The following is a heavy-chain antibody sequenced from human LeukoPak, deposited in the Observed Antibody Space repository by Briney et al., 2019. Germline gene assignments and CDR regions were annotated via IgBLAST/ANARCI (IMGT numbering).Heavy chain of an antibody. CDR1: GFTFSSYE. CDR3: ARGDDSSGYYEDYYYYMDV. CDR2: ISSSGSTI. Sequence: GGSLRLSCAASGFTFSSYEMNWVRQAPGKGLEWVSYISSSGSTIYYADSVKGRFTISRDNAKNSLYLQMNSLRAEDTAVYYCARGDDSSGYYEDYYYYMDVWGKGTTVTVSS. J-gene: IGHJ6*03. D-gene: IGHD3-22*01. V-gene: IGHV3-48*03.